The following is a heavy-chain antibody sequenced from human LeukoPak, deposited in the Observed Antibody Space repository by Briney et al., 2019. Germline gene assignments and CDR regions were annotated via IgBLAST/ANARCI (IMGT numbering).Heavy chain of an antibody. V-gene: IGHV4-59*08. CDR2: VFHSGTT. CDR3: ARRMATVTDAFDI. J-gene: IGHJ3*02. CDR1: GDSLTSHF. D-gene: IGHD5-24*01. Sequence: SETLSLTCNVSGDSLTSHFWSWTRQTPGKGLEWIGYVFHSGTTNYSPSLKSRVTISLDTSKKQFYLRLASVTAADTAVCYCARRMATVTDAFDIWGRGTTVSVSS.